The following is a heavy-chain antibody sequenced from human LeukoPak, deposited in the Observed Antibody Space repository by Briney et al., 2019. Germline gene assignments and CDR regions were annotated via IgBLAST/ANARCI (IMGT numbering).Heavy chain of an antibody. CDR2: IYAGDSDT. D-gene: IGHD2-2*01. V-gene: IGHV5-51*01. Sequence: GESLQISCKASGYSFATYSIAWVRQMPGKGLEWMGIIYAGDSDTRYSPSFQGQVTISADKSVSTAYLHWSSLKASDTAIYYCARHLSSISSCPNYWGQGTLVTVSS. CDR1: GYSFATYS. CDR3: ARHLSSISSCPNY. J-gene: IGHJ4*02.